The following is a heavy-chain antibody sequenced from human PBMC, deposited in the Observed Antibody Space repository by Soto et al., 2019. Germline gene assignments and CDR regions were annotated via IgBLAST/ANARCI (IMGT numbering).Heavy chain of an antibody. V-gene: IGHV2-5*02. D-gene: IGHD2-21*02. CDR2: IYWDDEK. J-gene: IGHJ4*02. CDR1: GFSLSTSGVG. CDR3: AHGRFVVVTALYYFEY. Sequence: QITLKESGPTLVKPTQTRTLTCTFSGFSLSTSGVGVCWIRQPPGKALEWLALIYWDDEKRYSPSLKSRLTIPKYTFKNKVVLTMTDMDPVDTATYYCAHGRFVVVTALYYFEYWGQGTLVTVSS.